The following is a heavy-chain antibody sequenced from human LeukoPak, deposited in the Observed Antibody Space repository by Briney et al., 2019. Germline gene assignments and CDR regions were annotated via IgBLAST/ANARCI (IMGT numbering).Heavy chain of an antibody. CDR2: INPNSGGT. V-gene: IGHV1-2*02. CDR1: GYTFTGYY. CDR3: ARDLGDGYNKPLAIDY. Sequence: ASVKVSCKASGYTFTGYYMHWVRQAPGQGLEWMGWINPNSGGTNYAQKFQGRVTMTRDTSISTAYMELSRLRSDDTAVYYCARDLGDGYNKPLAIDYWGQGTLVTVSS. D-gene: IGHD5-24*01. J-gene: IGHJ4*02.